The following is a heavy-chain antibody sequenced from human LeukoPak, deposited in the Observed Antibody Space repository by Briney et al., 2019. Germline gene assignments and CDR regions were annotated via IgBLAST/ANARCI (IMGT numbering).Heavy chain of an antibody. V-gene: IGHV3-30*02. CDR1: GFTFSSYG. Sequence: GGSLRLSCAASGFTFSSYGMHWVRQAPGKGLEWVAFIRYDGSNKYYADSVKGRFTISRDNSKNTLYLQMNSLRAEDTAVYYCARGVRYYYYMDVWGKGTTVTVSS. D-gene: IGHD2-2*01. CDR2: IRYDGSNK. J-gene: IGHJ6*03. CDR3: ARGVRYYYYMDV.